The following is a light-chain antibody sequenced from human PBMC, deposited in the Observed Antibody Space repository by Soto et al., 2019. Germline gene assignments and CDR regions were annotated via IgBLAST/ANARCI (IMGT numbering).Light chain of an antibody. CDR3: QQYNSWPPT. J-gene: IGKJ5*01. Sequence: EIVLTQSPATLSLSPGERATLSCRASPSVTNYLAWYQQKPGQPPRLLIYGAFNRAAGIPARFSGSGSGTDFTLTISSLQSDDFAVYHCQQYNSWPPTFGHGTRLEIK. CDR2: GAF. CDR1: PSVTNY. V-gene: IGKV3D-15*01.